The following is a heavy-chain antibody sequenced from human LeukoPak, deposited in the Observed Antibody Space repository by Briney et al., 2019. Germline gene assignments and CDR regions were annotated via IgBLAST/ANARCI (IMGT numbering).Heavy chain of an antibody. CDR2: ISCSGGST. V-gene: IGHV3-23*01. D-gene: IGHD3-10*01. J-gene: IGHJ5*02. Sequence: PGGSLRLSCAASGFTFSSYAMSWVRQAPGKGLEWVAAISCSGGSTYYADSVKGRFTISRDNSKNTLYLQMNSLRAEDTAVYYCACYGSGSRNWFDPWGQGTLVTVPS. CDR1: GFTFSSYA. CDR3: ACYGSGSRNWFDP.